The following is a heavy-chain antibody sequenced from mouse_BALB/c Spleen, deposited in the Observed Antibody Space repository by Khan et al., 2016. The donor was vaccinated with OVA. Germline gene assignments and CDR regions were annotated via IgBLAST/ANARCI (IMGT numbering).Heavy chain of an antibody. Sequence: QVRLQQSGPELVKPGASVRISCKASGATFTGYYVHWVKQRPGQGLEWIGWIYPGNVNTKYNEKFRDKATLTAGNSSSTAYMQLSRLTSEDSAVYFCARGEYYGQYAMDYWGQGTSVTVSS. D-gene: IGHD1-1*01. CDR3: ARGEYYGQYAMDY. CDR2: IYPGNVNT. CDR1: GATFTGYY. V-gene: IGHV1S56*01. J-gene: IGHJ4*01.